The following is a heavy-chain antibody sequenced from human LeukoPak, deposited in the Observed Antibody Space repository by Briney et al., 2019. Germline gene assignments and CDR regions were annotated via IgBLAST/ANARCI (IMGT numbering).Heavy chain of an antibody. CDR3: ARDWCGGGSCYYFDH. Sequence: GGTLRLSCAASRVTFTDYGMHWVRQPPGKGLEWVALIWYDGSGKYYADSVKGRFTISRDNSKNTLYLQMNSLRAEDTAVYYCARDWCGGGSCYYFDHWGRGTLVTVSS. V-gene: IGHV3-33*01. J-gene: IGHJ4*02. D-gene: IGHD2-15*01. CDR1: RVTFTDYG. CDR2: IWYDGSGK.